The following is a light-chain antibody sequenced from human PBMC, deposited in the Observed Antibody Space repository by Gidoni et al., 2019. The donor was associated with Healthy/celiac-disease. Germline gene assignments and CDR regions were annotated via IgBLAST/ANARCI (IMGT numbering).Light chain of an antibody. V-gene: IGKV3-20*01. CDR1: QSVSSSY. Sequence: EIVLTQSPGTLSLSPGERATLSCRASQSVSSSYLAWYQQKPGQAPRLLIYGASSRATGIPDRFSGSGSGTDFTLTISSLEPEDFAVYYCHQYGSSPPDTFGGGTKVEIK. J-gene: IGKJ4*01. CDR3: HQYGSSPPDT. CDR2: GAS.